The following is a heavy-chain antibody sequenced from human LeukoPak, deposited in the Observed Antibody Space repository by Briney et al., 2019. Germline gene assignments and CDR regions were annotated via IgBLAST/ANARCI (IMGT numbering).Heavy chain of an antibody. D-gene: IGHD3-16*01. CDR2: INGDGIST. CDR1: GFDFSSNW. V-gene: IGHV3-74*01. J-gene: IGHJ4*02. CDR3: AKAHYWGIAY. Sequence: PGGSLRLSCEASGFDFSSNWMHWVRHAPGQGLVWVSRINGDGISTNYADAVKGRFTMSRDIVKNTLYLQMNSLRAEDTGVYYCAKAHYWGIAYWGRGTLVTVSS.